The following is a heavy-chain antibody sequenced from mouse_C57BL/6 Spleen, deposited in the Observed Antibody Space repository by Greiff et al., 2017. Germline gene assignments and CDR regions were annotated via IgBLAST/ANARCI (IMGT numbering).Heavy chain of an antibody. J-gene: IGHJ4*01. CDR2: IYPSDSET. D-gene: IGHD4-1*01. CDR3: ARETWDDYAMDY. V-gene: IGHV1-61*01. Sequence: QVQLQQPGAELVRPGSSVKLSCKASGYTFTSYWMDWVKQRPGQGLEWIGNIYPSDSETHYNQKFKDKATLTVDKSSSTAYMQLSSLTSEDSAVYYCARETWDDYAMDYWGQGTSVTVSS. CDR1: GYTFTSYW.